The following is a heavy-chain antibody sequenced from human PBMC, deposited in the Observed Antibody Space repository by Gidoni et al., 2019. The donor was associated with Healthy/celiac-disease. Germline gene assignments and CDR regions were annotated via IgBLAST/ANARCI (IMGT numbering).Heavy chain of an antibody. Sequence: EVQLVESGGGLVKPGGSLRLSCAASGFPFIRYSMNWVRQAPGKGLEWVSSISSSSSYIYYADSVKGRFTSSRDNAKNSLYLQMNSLRAEDTAVYYCASLSPPGIAVAGFDYWGQGTLVTVSS. J-gene: IGHJ4*02. V-gene: IGHV3-21*01. CDR3: ASLSPPGIAVAGFDY. D-gene: IGHD6-19*01. CDR1: GFPFIRYS. CDR2: ISSSSSYI.